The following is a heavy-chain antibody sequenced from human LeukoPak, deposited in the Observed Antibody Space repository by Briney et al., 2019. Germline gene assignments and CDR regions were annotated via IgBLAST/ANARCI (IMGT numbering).Heavy chain of an antibody. Sequence: PGGSLRLSCAASGFTFSNSAMNWVRQVPGKGLEWVSSIDYDSSHIYYADSVKGRFTISRDNSKNTLYLQMNSLRAEDTAVYYCAKGSNEQRDRPDPQYYYYYYMDVWGKGTTVTVSS. D-gene: IGHD1/OR15-1a*01. CDR1: GFTFSNSA. J-gene: IGHJ6*03. CDR3: AKGSNEQRDRPDPQYYYYYYMDV. CDR2: IDYDSSHI. V-gene: IGHV3-23*01.